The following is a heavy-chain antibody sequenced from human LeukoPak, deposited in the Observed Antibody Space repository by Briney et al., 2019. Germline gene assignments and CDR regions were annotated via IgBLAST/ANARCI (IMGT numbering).Heavy chain of an antibody. D-gene: IGHD1-26*01. CDR2: MHPNSDDT. CDR3: ARDHGGSYAGY. Sequence: ASVKVSCKASGYTFTNNDIHWVRQATGQGLEWMGWMHPNSDDTGYAQKFQGRVTITADESTSTAYMELSSLRSEDTAVYYCARDHGGSYAGYWGQGTLVTVSS. J-gene: IGHJ4*02. V-gene: IGHV1-8*01. CDR1: GYTFTNND.